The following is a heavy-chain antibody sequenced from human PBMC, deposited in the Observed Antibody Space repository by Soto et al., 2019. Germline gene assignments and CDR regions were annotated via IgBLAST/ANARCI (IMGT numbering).Heavy chain of an antibody. CDR1: GFTFSSYA. CDR2: ISGSGDRT. V-gene: IGHV3-23*01. Sequence: GGSLRLSCAASGFTFSSYAMSWVRQAPGKGLEWVSGISGSGDRTDYADSVKGRFTISRDNSEDTLNLLMTSLRAEDTAVYYCAKDLWNSRAFFFDSWGQGTLVTVSS. D-gene: IGHD6-13*01. J-gene: IGHJ4*02. CDR3: AKDLWNSRAFFFDS.